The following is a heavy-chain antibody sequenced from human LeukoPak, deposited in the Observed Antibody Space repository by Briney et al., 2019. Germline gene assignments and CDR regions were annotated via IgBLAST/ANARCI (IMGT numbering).Heavy chain of an antibody. CDR2: VIPILGIA. J-gene: IGHJ5*02. Sequence: SVKVSCKASGGTFSSYTISWVRQAPGQGLEGMGRVIPILGIANYAQKFQGRVTITADKSTRTAYMELSSLRSEDTAVYYCAREGVAATLNWFDPWGQGTLVTVSS. V-gene: IGHV1-69*04. CDR3: AREGVAATLNWFDP. CDR1: GGTFSSYT. D-gene: IGHD2-15*01.